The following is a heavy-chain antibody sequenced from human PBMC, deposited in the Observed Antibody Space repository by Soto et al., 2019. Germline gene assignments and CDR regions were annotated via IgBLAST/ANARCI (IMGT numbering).Heavy chain of an antibody. CDR3: AKDAGGSSYFDY. D-gene: IGHD1-26*01. J-gene: IGHJ4*02. CDR1: GFTFSSYG. Sequence: QVQLVESGGGVVQPGRSLRLSCAASGFTFSSYGMHWVRQAPGKGLEWVAVISYDGSNEYYADSVKGRFTISRDNSKNTLYLQMYSVRAEDTAVYYCAKDAGGSSYFDYWGQGTLVTVSS. CDR2: ISYDGSNE. V-gene: IGHV3-30*18.